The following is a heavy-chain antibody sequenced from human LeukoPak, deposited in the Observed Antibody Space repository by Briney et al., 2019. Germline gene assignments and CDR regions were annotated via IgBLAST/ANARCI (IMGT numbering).Heavy chain of an antibody. Sequence: ASVKVSCKVSGYTLTELSTFWVRQAPGKGLEWMGSFNPEDGKTNYAQKFQGRVTMTEDTSTDTAYMELSSLRSEDTAVYYCATGYLVTAGLMDVWGQGTTVTVSS. CDR1: GYTLTELS. J-gene: IGHJ6*02. CDR3: ATGYLVTAGLMDV. CDR2: FNPEDGKT. D-gene: IGHD6-13*01. V-gene: IGHV1-24*01.